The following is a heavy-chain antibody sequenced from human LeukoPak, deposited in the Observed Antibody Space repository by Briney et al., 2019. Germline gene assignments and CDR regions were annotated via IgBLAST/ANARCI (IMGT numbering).Heavy chain of an antibody. D-gene: IGHD3-16*02. J-gene: IGHJ4*02. V-gene: IGHV3-21*01. CDR1: GFTFTSYS. Sequence: GGSLRLSCAASGFTFTSYSMNWVRQAPGKGLEWVSSISSSGSHMYYADSVKGRFTITRDNAKNSLYLQMNSLRAEDTAVYYCARLTFGGVIGFDYWGQGTLVTVSS. CDR2: ISSSGSHM. CDR3: ARLTFGGVIGFDY.